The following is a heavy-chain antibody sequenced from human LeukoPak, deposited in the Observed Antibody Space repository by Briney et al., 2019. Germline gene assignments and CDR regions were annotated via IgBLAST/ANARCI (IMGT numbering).Heavy chain of an antibody. CDR1: GGTFSSYA. D-gene: IGHD2-21*02. J-gene: IGHJ5*02. V-gene: IGHV1-69*13. Sequence: ASVKVSCKASGGTFSSYAISWVRQAPGQGLEWMGGIIPIFGTANYAQKFQGRVTITADESTSTAYMELSSLRSEDTAVYYCARDGAYCGGDCSINWFDPWGQGTLVTVSS. CDR2: IIPIFGTA. CDR3: ARDGAYCGGDCSINWFDP.